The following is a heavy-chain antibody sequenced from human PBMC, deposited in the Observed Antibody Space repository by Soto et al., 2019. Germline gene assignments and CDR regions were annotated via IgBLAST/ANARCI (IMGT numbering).Heavy chain of an antibody. D-gene: IGHD3-3*01. CDR2: ISDSGRTI. CDR1: GFTFSSYE. V-gene: IGHV3-48*03. Sequence: GWSLRLSFSASGFTFSSYEMNLVLHGPVNLLEVVSYISDSGRTIYYADSVKGRFTVSRDDAQNSVYLQMDSLRAEDTAVYYCARDLLHYDFWSGYSAYFYYGMDVWGPGTTVTVSS. CDR3: ARDLLHYDFWSGYSAYFYYGMDV. J-gene: IGHJ6*02.